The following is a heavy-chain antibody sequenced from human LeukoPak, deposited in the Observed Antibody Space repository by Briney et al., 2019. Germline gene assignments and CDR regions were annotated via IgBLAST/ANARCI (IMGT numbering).Heavy chain of an antibody. CDR1: GFTFSTYS. Sequence: TGGSLRLSCAASGFTFSTYSMSWVRQAPGKGLEWGGVISDDGRNKKYADSVKGRFTISRDNSKDTLYLQMNSLRDEDTAVYYCAKRPSDYGDYVTYFDYWGQGTLVTVSS. J-gene: IGHJ4*02. CDR2: ISDDGRNK. D-gene: IGHD4-17*01. V-gene: IGHV3-30*18. CDR3: AKRPSDYGDYVTYFDY.